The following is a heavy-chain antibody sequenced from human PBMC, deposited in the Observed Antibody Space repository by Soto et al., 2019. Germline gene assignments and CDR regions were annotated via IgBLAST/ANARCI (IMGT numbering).Heavy chain of an antibody. CDR2: VKDSGAT. Sequence: GGSLRLSCGASGFTFRTAWMYWVRQAPGKGLEWVGHVKDSGATDYAAPVKGRFIISRDDSKNTVYLQMTSLRTEDSAIYYCAADTPGFGQGEFEYWGQGALVTVSS. CDR1: GFTFRTAW. D-gene: IGHD3-3*01. V-gene: IGHV3-15*01. CDR3: AADTPGFGQGEFEY. J-gene: IGHJ4*02.